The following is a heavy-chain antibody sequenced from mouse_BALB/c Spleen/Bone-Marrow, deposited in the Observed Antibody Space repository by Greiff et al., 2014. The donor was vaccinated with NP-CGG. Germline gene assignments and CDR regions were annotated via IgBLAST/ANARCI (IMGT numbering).Heavy chain of an antibody. D-gene: IGHD2-2*01. V-gene: IGHV5-9-3*01. CDR1: GFTFRSYA. CDR2: ISSGGSYT. CDR3: ARGGGYDWYFDV. Sequence: QLKGSGGGLVKPGGALKLSCAASGFTFRSYAMSWVCQTPGKRLGGVATISSGGSYTYYPDSVKGRFTISRDNAKNTLYLQMSSLRSEDTAMYYCARGGGYDWYFDVWGAGTTVTVSS. J-gene: IGHJ1*01.